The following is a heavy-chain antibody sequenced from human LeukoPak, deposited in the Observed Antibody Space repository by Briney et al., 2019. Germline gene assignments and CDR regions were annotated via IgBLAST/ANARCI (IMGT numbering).Heavy chain of an antibody. CDR3: ARVVWNDARVGWFDP. V-gene: IGHV1-8*01. J-gene: IGHJ5*02. CDR1: GYTFTSYD. CDR2: MNPNSGNT. D-gene: IGHD1-1*01. Sequence: GALVKVSFKASGYTFTSYDINWVRQATGQGLEWMGWMNPNSGNTGYAQKFQGRVTMTRNTSISTAYMELSSLRSEDTAVYYCARVVWNDARVGWFDPWGQGTLVTVSS.